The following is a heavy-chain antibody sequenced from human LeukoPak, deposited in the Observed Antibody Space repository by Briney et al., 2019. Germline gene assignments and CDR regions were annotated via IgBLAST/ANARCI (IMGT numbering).Heavy chain of an antibody. CDR2: LHSGGDT. Sequence: GGSLRLSCAVSGFNVRSNYMTWVRQAPGKGLEWVSVLHSGGDTYYADSVRGRFTISRNNSENMLFLQMNGLRADDSAIYYCARGKVYYYYDYWGQGTLVTVSS. D-gene: IGHD5/OR15-5a*01. V-gene: IGHV3-53*01. J-gene: IGHJ4*02. CDR1: GFNVRSNY. CDR3: ARGKVYYYYDY.